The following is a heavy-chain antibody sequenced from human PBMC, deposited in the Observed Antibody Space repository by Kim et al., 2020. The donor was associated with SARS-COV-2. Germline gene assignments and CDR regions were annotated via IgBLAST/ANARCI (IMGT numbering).Heavy chain of an antibody. D-gene: IGHD6-13*01. V-gene: IGHV4-34*01. Sequence: NPTRKTRVTISVDTSTTQFSLQLSSVTAADTAGYYCAIHGHGCSFNFDCWGQGTLVTVSS. J-gene: IGHJ4*02. CDR3: AIHGHGCSFNFDC.